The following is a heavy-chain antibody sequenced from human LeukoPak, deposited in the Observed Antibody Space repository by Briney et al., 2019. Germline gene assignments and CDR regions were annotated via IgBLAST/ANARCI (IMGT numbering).Heavy chain of an antibody. CDR2: ISYDGSNK. D-gene: IGHD4-17*01. CDR3: ANGGHYGDPGDY. V-gene: IGHV3-30*18. Sequence: GGSLRLSCAASGFTFSSYGMHWVRQAPGKGLEWVAVISYDGSNKYYADSVKGRFTISRDNSKNTLYLQMNSLRAEDTAVYYCANGGHYGDPGDYWGQGTLVTVSS. J-gene: IGHJ4*02. CDR1: GFTFSSYG.